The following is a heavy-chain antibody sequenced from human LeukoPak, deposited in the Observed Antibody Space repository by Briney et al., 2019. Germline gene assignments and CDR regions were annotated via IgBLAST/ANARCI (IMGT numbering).Heavy chain of an antibody. Sequence: GSLRLSCAASGFTFSSYCWYWVRQAPGKGLVWVSRINSGGSSTSYAYPVRGRCSITRENAKNTLYLQMNTLGAEDTAVYYCARGSAALYYFDFWGQGTLVTVSS. CDR3: ARGSAALYYFDF. CDR1: GFTFSSYC. CDR2: INSGGSST. V-gene: IGHV3-74*01. D-gene: IGHD2-2*01. J-gene: IGHJ4*02.